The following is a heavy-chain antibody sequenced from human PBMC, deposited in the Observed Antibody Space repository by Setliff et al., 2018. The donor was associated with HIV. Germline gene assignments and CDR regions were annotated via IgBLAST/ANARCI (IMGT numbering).Heavy chain of an antibody. Sequence: GSLRLSCAASGLTFSNFAMAWVRQAPGKGLEWVSGISRTGGSTYYAHSVRGRFTISRDNSKNTLSLQMNSLRAGDTAVYYCARDLKFGSSGHYYYYMDIWGKGTTVTVSS. V-gene: IGHV3-23*01. D-gene: IGHD6-6*01. CDR1: GLTFSNFA. CDR2: ISRTGGST. J-gene: IGHJ6*03. CDR3: ARDLKFGSSGHYYYYMDI.